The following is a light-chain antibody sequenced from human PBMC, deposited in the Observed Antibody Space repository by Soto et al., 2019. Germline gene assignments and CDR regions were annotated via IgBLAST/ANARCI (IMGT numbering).Light chain of an antibody. J-gene: IGKJ5*01. CDR3: QKYKDWPPIT. Sequence: DIQMTQSPSSLSASVGDRVTITCQASQNINNYLNWYQQKPGRAPKLLIYDASNLEAGVPSRFRGSGSGTEFTLSINSLQSEDFAVYYCQKYKDWPPITFDQGTRLEIK. CDR1: QNINNY. CDR2: DAS. V-gene: IGKV1-33*01.